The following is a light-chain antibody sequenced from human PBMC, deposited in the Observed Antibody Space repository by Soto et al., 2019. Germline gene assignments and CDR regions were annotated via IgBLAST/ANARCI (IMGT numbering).Light chain of an antibody. V-gene: IGLV2-14*01. CDR3: VSFTTSKSYV. CDR1: SXDVGAYIF. Sequence: QSVLTQPASVSGSPGQSITISCTGTSXDVGAYIFVSWYQQYPGKAPKLMIYDITNRPSGVSNRFSGSKAGNTASLTISGLQAEDEADYYCVSFTTSKSYVLGTGTKVTVL. J-gene: IGLJ1*01. CDR2: DIT.